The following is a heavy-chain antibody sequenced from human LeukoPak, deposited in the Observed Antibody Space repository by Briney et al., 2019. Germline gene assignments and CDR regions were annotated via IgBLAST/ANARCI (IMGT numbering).Heavy chain of an antibody. V-gene: IGHV3-66*04. CDR3: ARLSANSSAYFFDY. CDR1: GFTFSSYA. CDR2: IYRGGST. D-gene: IGHD3-22*01. Sequence: GGSLRLSCAASGFTFSSYAMSWVRQAPGKGLEWVSIIYRGGSTNYADSVKGRFTISRDTSKNTLYLQMNSLRAEDTAVHYCARLSANSSAYFFDYWGQGTLVTVSS. J-gene: IGHJ4*02.